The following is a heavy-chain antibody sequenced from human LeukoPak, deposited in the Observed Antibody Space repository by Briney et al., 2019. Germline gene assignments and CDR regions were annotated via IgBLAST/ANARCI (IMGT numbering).Heavy chain of an antibody. J-gene: IGHJ6*02. CDR1: GYTFTSYG. CDR2: ISAYNGNT. V-gene: IGHV1-18*01. D-gene: IGHD3-9*01. Sequence: EASVKVSCKASGYTFTSYGISWVRQAPGQGLEWMGWISAYNGNTNYAQKLQGRVTMTTDTSTSTAYMELRSLRSDDTAVYYCARESSYDILTGYHHYYYYGMDVWGQGTTVTVSS. CDR3: ARESSYDILTGYHHYYYYGMDV.